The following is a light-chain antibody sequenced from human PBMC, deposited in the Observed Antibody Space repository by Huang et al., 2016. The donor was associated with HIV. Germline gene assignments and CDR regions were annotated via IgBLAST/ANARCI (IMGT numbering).Light chain of an antibody. CDR3: QQLDVYPPT. J-gene: IGKJ1*01. CDR2: AAS. CDR1: QGISSY. V-gene: IGKV1-8*01. Sequence: AIRMTQSPSSLSASTGDRVTITCRASQGISSYLAWYQQKPGKSPKLLIYAASALQGGVPSRFSGSGSGTDFALTISSLQREDFATYYCQQLDVYPPTFGQGTKVEIK.